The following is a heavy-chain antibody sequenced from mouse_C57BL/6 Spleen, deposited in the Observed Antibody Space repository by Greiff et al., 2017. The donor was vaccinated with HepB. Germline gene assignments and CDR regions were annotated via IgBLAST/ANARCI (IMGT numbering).Heavy chain of an antibody. CDR2: INPGSGGT. Sequence: QVQLQQSGAELVRPGTSVKVSCKASGYAFTNYLIEWVKQRPGQGLEWIGVINPGSGGTNYNEKCKGKATLTADKSSSTAYMQLSSLTSEDSAVYFCARKGAYWGQGTLVTVSA. CDR1: GYAFTNYL. J-gene: IGHJ3*01. V-gene: IGHV1-54*01. CDR3: ARKGAY.